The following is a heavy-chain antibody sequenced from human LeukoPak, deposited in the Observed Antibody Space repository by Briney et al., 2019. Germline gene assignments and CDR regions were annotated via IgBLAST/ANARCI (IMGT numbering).Heavy chain of an antibody. CDR2: INPNSGGT. CDR3: ARVEQWLVRVQDY. V-gene: IGHV1-2*02. D-gene: IGHD6-19*01. Sequence: ASVKVSCKASGYTFTSYAMHWVRQAPGQGLEWMGWINPNSGGTNYAQKFQGRVTMTRDTSISTAYMELRSLRSDDTAVYYCARVEQWLVRVQDYWGQGTLVTVSS. J-gene: IGHJ4*02. CDR1: GYTFTSYA.